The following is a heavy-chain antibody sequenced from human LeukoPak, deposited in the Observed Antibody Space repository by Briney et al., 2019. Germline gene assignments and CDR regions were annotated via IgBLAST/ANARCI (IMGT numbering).Heavy chain of an antibody. CDR3: ARDALWFGELATDY. Sequence: SVKVSCKASGYTFTSYGISWVRQAPGQGLEWMGWISAYNGNTNYAQKLQGRVTMTTDTSTSTAYMELRSLRSDDTAVYYCARDALWFGELATDYWGQGTLVTVSS. CDR1: GYTFTSYG. CDR2: ISAYNGNT. D-gene: IGHD3-10*01. V-gene: IGHV1-18*01. J-gene: IGHJ4*02.